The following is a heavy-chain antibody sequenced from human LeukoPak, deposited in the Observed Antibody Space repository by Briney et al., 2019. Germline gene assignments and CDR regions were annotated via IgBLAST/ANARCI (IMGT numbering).Heavy chain of an antibody. CDR3: AKRGGYDYPGWYFDL. V-gene: IGHV3-23*01. J-gene: IGHJ2*01. D-gene: IGHD5-12*01. Sequence: GGSLRLSCAASGFTFSSYAMSWVRQAPGKGLEWVSAISGSGGSTYYADSVKGRFTISRDNSKSTLYLQMNSLRAEDTAVYYCAKRGGYDYPGWYFDLWGRGTLVTVSS. CDR1: GFTFSSYA. CDR2: ISGSGGST.